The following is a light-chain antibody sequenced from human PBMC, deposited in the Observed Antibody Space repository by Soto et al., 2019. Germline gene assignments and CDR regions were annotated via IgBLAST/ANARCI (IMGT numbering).Light chain of an antibody. J-gene: IGKJ1*01. CDR1: QSVSSN. CDR2: GAS. Sequence: EIVMTQSPATLSVSPGERATLSCRASQSVSSNLAWYQQKPGQAPRLLIYGASTRATGIPARFSGSGSGTEFTLPISSLQSEDFAVYYCQQSNNWPPWTFGQGTKVEIK. CDR3: QQSNNWPPWT. V-gene: IGKV3-15*01.